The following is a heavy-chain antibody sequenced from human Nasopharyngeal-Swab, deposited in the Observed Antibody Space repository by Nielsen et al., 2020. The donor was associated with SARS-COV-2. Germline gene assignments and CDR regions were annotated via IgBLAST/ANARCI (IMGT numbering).Heavy chain of an antibody. D-gene: IGHD6-19*01. J-gene: IGHJ4*02. CDR2: INHSGST. CDR3: ARVQQWLALFDY. V-gene: IGHV4-34*01. Sequence: SETLSLTCAVYGGSFSGYYWSWIRQPPGKGLEWIGEINHSGSTNYNPSLKSRVTISVDTSKNQFSLKLSSVTAADTAVYYCARVQQWLALFDYWGQGTLVTVSS. CDR1: GGSFSGYY.